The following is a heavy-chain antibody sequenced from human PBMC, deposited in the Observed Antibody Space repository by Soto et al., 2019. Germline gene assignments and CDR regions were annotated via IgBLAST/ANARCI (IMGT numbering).Heavy chain of an antibody. Sequence: SGPTLVNPTQTLTLTCTFSRFSLSTSGMCVSRIRQPPGKALEWLARIDWDDDKYYSTSLKTRLTISKDTSKNQVVLTMTNMDPVDTATYYCARIQNHRLPGLDVWGKGTTVTVSS. CDR2: IDWDDDK. J-gene: IGHJ6*04. CDR1: RFSLSTSGMC. D-gene: IGHD1-1*01. CDR3: ARIQNHRLPGLDV. V-gene: IGHV2-70*11.